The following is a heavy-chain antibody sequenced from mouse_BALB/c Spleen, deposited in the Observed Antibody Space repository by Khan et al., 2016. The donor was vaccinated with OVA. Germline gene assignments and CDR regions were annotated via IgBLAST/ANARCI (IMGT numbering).Heavy chain of an antibody. D-gene: IGHD3-3*01. CDR3: TRGRAN. CDR1: GYSITSDYV. V-gene: IGHV3-2*02. CDR2: ISYSGST. Sequence: EVQLQESGPGLVKPSQSLSITCTVTGYSITSDYVWNWIRQFPGNKLEWMGYISYSGSTSYTPSLKSRFSITRDTSKNQFFLQLNSMTTEDTATYYCTRGRANWGQGTLVTVSA. J-gene: IGHJ3*01.